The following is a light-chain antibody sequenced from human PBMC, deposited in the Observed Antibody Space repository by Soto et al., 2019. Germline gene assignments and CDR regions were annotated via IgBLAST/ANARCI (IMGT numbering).Light chain of an antibody. Sequence: QSVLTQAPSESGTPGQRVTISCSGSSSNIGSNTVNWYQQLPGTAPKLLIYSNNQRPSGVPDRFSGSKSGTSASLAISGLQSEDEADYYCAAWDDSLNGYVFGTGTKLTVL. CDR2: SNN. CDR1: SSNIGSNT. V-gene: IGLV1-44*01. J-gene: IGLJ1*01. CDR3: AAWDDSLNGYV.